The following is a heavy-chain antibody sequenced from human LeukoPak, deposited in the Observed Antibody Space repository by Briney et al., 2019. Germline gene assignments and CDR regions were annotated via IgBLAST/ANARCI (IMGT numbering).Heavy chain of an antibody. Sequence: ASVKVSCKASGYTFTGYYMHWVRQAAGQGLEWMGWINPNSGGTNYAQKFQGRVTMTRDTSISTAYMELSRLRSDDTAVYYCARESVLSVAAYYMDVWGKGTTVTVSS. J-gene: IGHJ6*03. V-gene: IGHV1-2*02. CDR2: INPNSGGT. CDR1: GYTFTGYY. CDR3: ARESVLSVAAYYMDV. D-gene: IGHD6-19*01.